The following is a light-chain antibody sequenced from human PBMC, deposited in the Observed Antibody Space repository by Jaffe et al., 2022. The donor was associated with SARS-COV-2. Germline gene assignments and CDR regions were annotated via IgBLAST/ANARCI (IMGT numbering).Light chain of an antibody. V-gene: IGKV3-20*01. CDR1: QSVNSNS. CDR2: AAS. J-gene: IGKJ2*01. Sequence: IVLTQSPGTVSLSPGEGATLSCRASQSVNSNSLAWYQQRPGQAPRLLMYAASSRATGIPDRFSGTGSGTDFTLTISRVESEDFAVYYCQQYGASPATFGQGTRLEIK. CDR3: QQYGASPAT.